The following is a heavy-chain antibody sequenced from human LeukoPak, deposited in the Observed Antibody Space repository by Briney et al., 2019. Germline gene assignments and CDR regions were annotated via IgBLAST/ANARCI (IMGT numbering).Heavy chain of an antibody. CDR3: ARDQEGFDY. CDR1: EGTFSSYA. CDR2: IYPRDGST. V-gene: IGHV1-46*01. Sequence: ASVKVSCKASEGTFSSYAISWVRQAPGQGLEWMGMIYPRDGSTSYAQRFQDRVTVTRDTSTSTVHMELSGLRSEDTAVYYCARDQEGFDYWGQGTLVTVSS. J-gene: IGHJ4*02.